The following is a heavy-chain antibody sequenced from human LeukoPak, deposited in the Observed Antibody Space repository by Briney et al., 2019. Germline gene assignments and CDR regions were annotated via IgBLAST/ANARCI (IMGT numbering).Heavy chain of an antibody. D-gene: IGHD2-8*01. J-gene: IGHJ5*02. Sequence: ASVKVSCKASGYTFTSYYMHWVRQAPGQGLEWMGIINPSGGSTSYAQKFQGRVTMTRDTSISTAYMELSRLRSDDTAVYYCARRSGYCTNGVCYTKNWFDPWGQGTLVTVSS. CDR1: GYTFTSYY. CDR2: INPSGGST. CDR3: ARRSGYCTNGVCYTKNWFDP. V-gene: IGHV1-46*01.